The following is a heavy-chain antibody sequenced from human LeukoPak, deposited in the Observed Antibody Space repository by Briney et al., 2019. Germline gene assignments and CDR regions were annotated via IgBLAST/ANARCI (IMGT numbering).Heavy chain of an antibody. Sequence: KPSETLSLTCTVSGGSISSYYWSWIRQPPGKGLEWIGYIYTSGSTNYNPSLKSRVTISVDTSKNQFSLKLSSVTAADTAVYYCARRGVAAAGLDYWGQGTLVTVSS. CDR1: GGSISSYY. D-gene: IGHD6-13*01. V-gene: IGHV4-4*09. CDR2: IYTSGST. J-gene: IGHJ4*02. CDR3: ARRGVAAAGLDY.